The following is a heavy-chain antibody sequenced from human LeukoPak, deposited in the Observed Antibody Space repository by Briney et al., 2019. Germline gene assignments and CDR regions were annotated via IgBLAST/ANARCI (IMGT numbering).Heavy chain of an antibody. CDR3: ARDHPPNSDSSGYQNYYYMDV. CDR1: GFTFDDYA. Sequence: GGSLRLSCAASGFTFDDYAIHWVRQAPGKGLEWVSSISWNSGSIGYADSVKGRFTISRVNAKNSLYLQMNSLRAEDTAVYYCARDHPPNSDSSGYQNYYYMDVWGKGTTVTVSS. J-gene: IGHJ6*03. V-gene: IGHV3-9*01. D-gene: IGHD3-22*01. CDR2: ISWNSGSI.